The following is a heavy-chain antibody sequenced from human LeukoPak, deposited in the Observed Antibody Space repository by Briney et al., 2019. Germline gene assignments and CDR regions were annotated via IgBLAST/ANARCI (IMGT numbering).Heavy chain of an antibody. CDR2: IWYDGGNK. CDR3: AKDRGGWLRLTYYFDY. Sequence: GRSLRLSCAASGFTFSSYGMHWVRLAPGKGLEWVAVIWYDGGNKYYADSVKGRFTISRDNSKNQLHLQMNSLRAEDTAVYYCAKDRGGWLRLTYYFDYWGQGTLVTVSS. J-gene: IGHJ4*02. V-gene: IGHV3-33*06. CDR1: GFTFSSYG. D-gene: IGHD5-12*01.